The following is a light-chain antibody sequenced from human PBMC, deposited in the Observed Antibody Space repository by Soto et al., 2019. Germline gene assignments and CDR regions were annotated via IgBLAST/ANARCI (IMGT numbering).Light chain of an antibody. CDR3: QQYGTSYT. CDR2: DAS. J-gene: IGKJ3*01. Sequence: EIVLTQFPGTLSLSPGERDTLSCRASQSVSSSYLAWYQQKPGKATRLLIYDASSRPPGIPDRFSGSGSGTDFTLTISRLEPEDIAVYYCQQYGTSYTFGPGTKVDIK. V-gene: IGKV3-20*01. CDR1: QSVSSSY.